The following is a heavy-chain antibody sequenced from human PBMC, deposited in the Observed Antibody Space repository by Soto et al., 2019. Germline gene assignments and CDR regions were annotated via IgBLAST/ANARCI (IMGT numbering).Heavy chain of an antibody. CDR2: IIPILGIA. V-gene: IGHV1-69*02. J-gene: IGHJ6*03. Sequence: ASVKVSCKASGGTFSSYTISWVRQAPGQGLEWMGRIIPILGIANYAQKFQGRVTITADKSTSTAYMELSSLRSEDTAVYYCARGEYCSSTSCYYYYYYYMDVWGKGTTVTVSS. CDR3: ARGEYCSSTSCYYYYYYYMDV. D-gene: IGHD2-2*01. CDR1: GGTFSSYT.